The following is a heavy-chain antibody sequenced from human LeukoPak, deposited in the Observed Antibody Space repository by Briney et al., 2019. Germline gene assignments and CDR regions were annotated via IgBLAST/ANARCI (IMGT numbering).Heavy chain of an antibody. D-gene: IGHD3-10*01. Sequence: SQTLSLTCAVSGGSISSGGYSWSWLRQPPGKGLEWIGYIYHSGSTYYNPSLKSRVTISVDRSKNQFSLKLSSVTAADTAVYYCARTLNYYGSGSNRLNWFDPWGQGTLVTVSS. CDR3: ARTLNYYGSGSNRLNWFDP. CDR1: GGSISSGGYS. CDR2: IYHSGST. V-gene: IGHV4-30-2*01. J-gene: IGHJ5*02.